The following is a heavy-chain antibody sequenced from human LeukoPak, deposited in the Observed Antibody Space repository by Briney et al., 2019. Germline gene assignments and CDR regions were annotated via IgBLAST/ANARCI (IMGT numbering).Heavy chain of an antibody. CDR1: GFTFSHFA. Sequence: GRSLRLSCAASGFTFSHFAMHWVRQAPGKGLEWVAVISYDGKKNYYADSVKGRFTLTRDDSANTLSLQMNSLRAEDTAVYYCVGGSKIRGVIPEGEFDYWGQGTLVTVSS. D-gene: IGHD3-10*01. CDR2: ISYDGKKN. V-gene: IGHV3-30*03. J-gene: IGHJ4*02. CDR3: VGGSKIRGVIPEGEFDY.